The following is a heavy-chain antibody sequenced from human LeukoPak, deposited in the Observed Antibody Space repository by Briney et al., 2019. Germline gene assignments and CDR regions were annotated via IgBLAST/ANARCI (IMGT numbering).Heavy chain of an antibody. D-gene: IGHD2-15*01. Sequence: ASVKVSCKASGYTFTSYDINWVRQATGQGLEWMGWMNPNSGNTGYAQKFQGRVTMTRNTSISTAYMELSSLRSEDTAVYYCARGRYCSGGSCYLKAAFDIWGQGTMVTVSS. V-gene: IGHV1-8*01. CDR1: GYTFTSYD. CDR2: MNPNSGNT. J-gene: IGHJ3*02. CDR3: ARGRYCSGGSCYLKAAFDI.